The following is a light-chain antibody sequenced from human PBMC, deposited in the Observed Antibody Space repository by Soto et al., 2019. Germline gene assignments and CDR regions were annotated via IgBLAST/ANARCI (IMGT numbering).Light chain of an antibody. CDR3: SSYSSANTVI. CDR2: EVS. CDR1: SXXXXXXXY. V-gene: IGLV2-14*01. J-gene: IGLJ2*01. Sequence: QSVLTQXAXVXASPXXSXXXXXTGTSXXXXXXXYVSWYQXHXGKAPRLMIYEVSSRPSGVSNRFSGSKSGNTASLTISGXQAEDEAQYYCSSYSSANTVIFGGGTKVTVL.